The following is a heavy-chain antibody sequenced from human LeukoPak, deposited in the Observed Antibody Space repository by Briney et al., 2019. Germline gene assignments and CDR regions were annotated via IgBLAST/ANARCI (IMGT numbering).Heavy chain of an antibody. Sequence: NPSETLSLTCTVSGGSISSSSYYWGWIRQPPGKGLEWIGSIYYSGSTYYNPSLKSRVTISVDTSKNQFSLKLSSVTAADTAVYYCARDGDYGDPDYFDYWGQGTLVTVSS. V-gene: IGHV4-39*07. CDR3: ARDGDYGDPDYFDY. J-gene: IGHJ4*02. CDR1: GGSISSSSYY. D-gene: IGHD4-17*01. CDR2: IYYSGST.